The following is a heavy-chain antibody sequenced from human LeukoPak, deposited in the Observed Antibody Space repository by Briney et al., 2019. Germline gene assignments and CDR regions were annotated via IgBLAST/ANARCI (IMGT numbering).Heavy chain of an antibody. CDR1: GGSISSSSYY. CDR3: ASPRSHFWSGYYWFDP. J-gene: IGHJ5*02. CDR2: IYYSGST. V-gene: IGHV4-39*01. D-gene: IGHD3-3*02. Sequence: PSETLSLTCTVSGGSISSSSYYWGWIRQPPRKGLEWIGSIYYSGSTHYNPSLKSRVTISVDTSKNQFSLKLSSVTAADTAVYYCASPRSHFWSGYYWFDPWGQGTLVTVSS.